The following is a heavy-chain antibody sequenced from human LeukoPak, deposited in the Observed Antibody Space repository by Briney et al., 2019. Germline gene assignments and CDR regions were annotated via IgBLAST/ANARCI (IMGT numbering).Heavy chain of an antibody. CDR1: GFSSFSSYE. CDR2: ISSSGRTV. V-gene: IGHV3-48*03. Sequence: PGGSLRLSCAASGFSSFSSYEMNWVRQAPGEGLEWVSYISSSGRTVYYADSVKGRFTISRDNAKNSLYLQINNLRTEDTAVYFCARRDYYFYSMDVWGKGTTVTVSS. CDR3: ARRDYYFYSMDV. J-gene: IGHJ6*03.